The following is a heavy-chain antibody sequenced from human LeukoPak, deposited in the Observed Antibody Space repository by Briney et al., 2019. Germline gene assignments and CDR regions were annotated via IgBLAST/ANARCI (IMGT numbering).Heavy chain of an antibody. Sequence: PGGSLRLSCAASGFTFSTYAMSWVRQAPGKGLQWVAFIGAEGDTYYAESVKGRFTVSRDNSRNTIYLHLNSLTGDDTATYYCVKSATVTTPRGRFDVWGQGTVVTVSS. D-gene: IGHD4-17*01. V-gene: IGHV3-23*01. CDR3: VKSATVTTPRGRFDV. CDR1: GFTFSTYA. J-gene: IGHJ3*01. CDR2: IGAEGDT.